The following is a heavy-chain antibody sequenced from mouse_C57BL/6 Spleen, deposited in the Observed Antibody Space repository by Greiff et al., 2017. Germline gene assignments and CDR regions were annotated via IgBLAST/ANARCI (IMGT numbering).Heavy chain of an antibody. CDR1: GFTFSSYA. Sequence: EVQGVESGGGLVKPGGSLKLSCAASGFTFSSYAMSWVRQTPEKRLEWVATISDGGSYTYYPDNVKGRFTISKDKDKNNLYLQMSHLKSEDTAMYYCARDGDYYGSSYGYFDVWGTGTTVTVSS. CDR2: ISDGGSYT. J-gene: IGHJ1*03. CDR3: ARDGDYYGSSYGYFDV. V-gene: IGHV5-4*01. D-gene: IGHD1-1*01.